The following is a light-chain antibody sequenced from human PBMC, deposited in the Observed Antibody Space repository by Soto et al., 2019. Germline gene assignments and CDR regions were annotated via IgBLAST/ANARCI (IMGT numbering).Light chain of an antibody. CDR2: EVS. CDR3: NSYTGSSTYV. J-gene: IGLJ1*01. Sequence: QSVLTQPPSVSGSPGQSVAISCPGTSSDVGSYNRVSWYQHPPGAAPKLMIYEVSNRPSGVPDRFSGSKSGNTASLTISGLQAEDEADYYCNSYTGSSTYVFGTGTKVTVL. V-gene: IGLV2-18*02. CDR1: SSDVGSYNR.